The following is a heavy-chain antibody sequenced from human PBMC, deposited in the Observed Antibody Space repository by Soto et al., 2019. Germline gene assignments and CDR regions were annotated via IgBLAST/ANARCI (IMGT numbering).Heavy chain of an antibody. J-gene: IGHJ4*02. CDR3: ARDLAAVPRPFDY. V-gene: IGHV4-59*01. D-gene: IGHD6-13*01. Sequence: QVQLQESGPGLLKPSETLSLACTVSGVSISSYFYIWVRQPPGKGLEWIGSVYYTGTTDYNPSLKSRVTISVDTSKTQFSLNLRSVTAADTAVYYSARDLAAVPRPFDYWGRGTLFTVSS. CDR2: VYYTGTT. CDR1: GVSISSYF.